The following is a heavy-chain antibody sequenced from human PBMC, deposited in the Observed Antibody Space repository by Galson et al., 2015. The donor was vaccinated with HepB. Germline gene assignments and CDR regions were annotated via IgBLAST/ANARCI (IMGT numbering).Heavy chain of an antibody. CDR3: ARGRTHDYGDYFDC. Sequence: SLRLSCAASGFTVSSNYMSWVRQAPGKGLEWVSVIYTGGDTFYADSAKGRFTISRDNSKNTLYLQMNSLRAEDTALYYCARGRTHDYGDYFDCWGQGTLVTVSS. D-gene: IGHD4-17*01. J-gene: IGHJ4*02. V-gene: IGHV3-53*01. CDR1: GFTVSSNY. CDR2: IYTGGDT.